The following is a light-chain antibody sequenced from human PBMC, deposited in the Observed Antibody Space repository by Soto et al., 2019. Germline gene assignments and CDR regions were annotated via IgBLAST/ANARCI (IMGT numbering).Light chain of an antibody. CDR1: QNIHNH. Sequence: DKLMSQSPATLSVSPGERVTLSCRASQNIHNHMSWFLQKPGQTPRLLIYDAIIRAPDVPARFSGSWSGTEFTLTINSLQSEDFAVYYCQQYGSSRGTFGQGTKVEIK. CDR3: QQYGSSRGT. V-gene: IGKV3-15*01. CDR2: DAI. J-gene: IGKJ1*01.